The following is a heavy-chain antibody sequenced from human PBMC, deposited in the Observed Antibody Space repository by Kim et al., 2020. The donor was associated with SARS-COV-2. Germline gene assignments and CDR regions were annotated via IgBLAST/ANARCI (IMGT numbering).Heavy chain of an antibody. CDR2: ITKSSTTI. V-gene: IGHV3-48*02. Sequence: GGSLRLSCATSGFTFSAYDMNWVRRAPGKGLEWLSFITKSSTTIYYADSVKGRFTISRDNAKNSLYLQMNSLRDEDTALYYCVRDRMGGAFDIWGQRTMVTVSS. J-gene: IGHJ3*02. CDR3: VRDRMGGAFDI. CDR1: GFTFSAYD. D-gene: IGHD3-16*01.